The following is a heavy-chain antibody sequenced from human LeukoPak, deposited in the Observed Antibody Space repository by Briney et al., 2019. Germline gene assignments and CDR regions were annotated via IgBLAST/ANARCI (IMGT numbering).Heavy chain of an antibody. CDR1: GGSFRGYY. D-gene: IGHD6-19*01. V-gene: IGHV4-34*01. Sequence: SETLSLTCAVYGGSFRGYYWSWIRQPPGKGLEWIGEINHSGSTNYNPSLKSRVTISVDTSKNQFSLKLSSVTAADTAVYYCAATQWLVYYYWGQGTLVTVSS. CDR2: INHSGST. CDR3: AATQWLVYYY. J-gene: IGHJ4*02.